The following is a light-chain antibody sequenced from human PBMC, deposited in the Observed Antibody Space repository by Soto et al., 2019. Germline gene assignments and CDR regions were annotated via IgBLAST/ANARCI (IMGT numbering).Light chain of an antibody. Sequence: EIVLTQSPGTLSVSPGERATLSCRASETISSDKLAWYQQKPGQPPSLLIYGTFSRATGILDRFSGSGSGTDFTLTISRLEPEDSAIYYCQQYGSWTFGQGTKVEI. V-gene: IGKV3-20*01. CDR2: GTF. J-gene: IGKJ1*01. CDR3: QQYGSWT. CDR1: ETISSDK.